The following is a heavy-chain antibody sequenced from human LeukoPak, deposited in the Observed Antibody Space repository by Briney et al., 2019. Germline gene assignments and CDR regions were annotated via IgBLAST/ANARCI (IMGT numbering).Heavy chain of an antibody. CDR3: ATGHTSPYGSGSYDAFDI. CDR1: GYTLTELS. Sequence: ASVKVSCKVSGYTLTELSMHWVRQAPGKGLEWMGGFDPEDGETIYAQKFRGRVTMTEDTSTDTAYMELSSLRSEDTAVYYCATGHTSPYGSGSYDAFDIWGQGTMVTVSS. V-gene: IGHV1-24*01. CDR2: FDPEDGET. J-gene: IGHJ3*02. D-gene: IGHD3-10*01.